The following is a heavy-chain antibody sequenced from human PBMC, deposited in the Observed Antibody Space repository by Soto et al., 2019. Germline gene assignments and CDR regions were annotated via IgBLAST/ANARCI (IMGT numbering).Heavy chain of an antibody. CDR3: AKGRLGVRTAFDY. J-gene: IGHJ4*02. V-gene: IGHV3-23*01. CDR2: ISGSGGST. D-gene: IGHD3-16*01. Sequence: GGSLRLSCAASGFTFSSYAMSWVRQAPGKGLEWVSAISGSGGSTYYADSVKGRFTISRDNSKNTLYLQMNSMRAEDTAVYYCAKGRLGVRTAFDYWGQGTLVTVSS. CDR1: GFTFSSYA.